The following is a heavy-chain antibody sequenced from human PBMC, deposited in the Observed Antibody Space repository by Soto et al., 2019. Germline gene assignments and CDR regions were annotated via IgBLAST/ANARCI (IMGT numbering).Heavy chain of an antibody. CDR1: GGSISSGDYY. CDR3: ARVSLGGAGYYDSSGYAH. Sequence: QVQLQESGPGLVKPSQTLSLTCTVSGGSISSGDYYWSWIRQPPGKGLEWIGYIYYSGSTYYNPSLKSRVTISVDTSKNQFALKLSSVTAADTAVYYCARVSLGGAGYYDSSGYAHWGQGTLVTVSS. CDR2: IYYSGST. D-gene: IGHD3-22*01. V-gene: IGHV4-30-4*01. J-gene: IGHJ4*02.